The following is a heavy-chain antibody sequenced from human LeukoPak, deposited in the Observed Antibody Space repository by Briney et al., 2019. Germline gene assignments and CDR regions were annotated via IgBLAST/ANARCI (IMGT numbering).Heavy chain of an antibody. CDR1: GFTFSSYG. J-gene: IGHJ4*02. V-gene: IGHV3-33*06. D-gene: IGHD6-13*01. CDR3: AKDRGYSTTWNLFDY. CDR2: IWYDGSNK. Sequence: GRSLRLSCAASGFTFSSYGMHWVRQAPGKGLEWVAVIWYDGSNKYYADSVKGRFTISRDNSKNTLYLQMNSLRAEDTAVYYCAKDRGYSTTWNLFDYWGQGTLVTVSS.